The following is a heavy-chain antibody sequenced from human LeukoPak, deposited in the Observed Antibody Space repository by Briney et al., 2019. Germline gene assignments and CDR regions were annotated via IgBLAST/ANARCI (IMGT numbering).Heavy chain of an antibody. CDR3: ARAWMATIIDY. CDR2: ISYDGSNK. CDR1: GFTFSGYA. J-gene: IGHJ4*02. D-gene: IGHD5-24*01. V-gene: IGHV3-30-3*01. Sequence: EGSLRLSCAASGFTFSGYAMHWVRQAPGKGLEWVSVISYDGSNKYCADSVKGRFTISRDNSKNKLYLQMSSLRAEDTAVYYCARAWMATIIDYWGQGTLVTVSS.